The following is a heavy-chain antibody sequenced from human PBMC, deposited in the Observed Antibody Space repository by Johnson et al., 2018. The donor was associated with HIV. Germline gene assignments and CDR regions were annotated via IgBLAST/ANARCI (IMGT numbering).Heavy chain of an antibody. J-gene: IGHJ3*02. CDR3: AKEQPYYYDNRHAFDI. V-gene: IGHV3-30*02. Sequence: QVQLVESGGGVVQPGGSLRLSCAASGFTFSSYGMHWVRQAPGKGLEWVAFIRYDGSNTYDADSVKGRFIISRDNSKNTLYLQMNSLRPDDTAVYFCAKEQPYYYDNRHAFDIWGQGTMVTVSS. CDR1: GFTFSSYG. CDR2: IRYDGSNT. D-gene: IGHD3-22*01.